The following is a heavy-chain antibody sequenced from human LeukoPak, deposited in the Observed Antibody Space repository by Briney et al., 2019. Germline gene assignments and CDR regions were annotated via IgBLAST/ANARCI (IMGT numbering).Heavy chain of an antibody. D-gene: IGHD6-19*01. Sequence: SETLSLTCTVSGYSISSGYYWGWIRQPPEKGLEWIGSIYHSGSTYYNPSLKSRVTISLDTSKNQFSLKLRSVTAADTAVYYCARVLQGSGWNSGWFDPWGQGTLVTVSS. CDR3: ARVLQGSGWNSGWFDP. CDR2: IYHSGST. J-gene: IGHJ5*02. CDR1: GYSISSGYY. V-gene: IGHV4-38-2*02.